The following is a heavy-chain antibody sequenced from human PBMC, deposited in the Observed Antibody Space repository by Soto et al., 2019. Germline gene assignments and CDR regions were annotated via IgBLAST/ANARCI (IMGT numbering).Heavy chain of an antibody. V-gene: IGHV5-51*01. CDR1: GYTFTSYW. CDR2: IYPSASDI. CDR3: VRSGTSSGRFSDY. Sequence: PGESLKISCNGCGYTFTSYWIGCVRQMPWEGLEWMGVIYPSASDIRYSPSFQGKVTISADKSITTAYLQWSSLKAADTAMYYCVRSGTSSGRFSDYWGQGTLVTLSS. J-gene: IGHJ4*02. D-gene: IGHD2-15*01.